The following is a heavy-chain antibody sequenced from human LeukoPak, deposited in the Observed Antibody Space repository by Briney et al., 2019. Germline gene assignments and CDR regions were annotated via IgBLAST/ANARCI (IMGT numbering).Heavy chain of an antibody. CDR1: GGSFSGYY. V-gene: IGHV4-34*01. J-gene: IGHJ6*03. CDR2: INHSGST. Sequence: SETLSLTCAVYGGSFSGYYWSWIRQPPGKGLEWIGEINHSGSTNYNPSLKSRVTISVDTSKNQFSLKLSSVTAADTAVYYCAGNREITMVRGVIIKKDYYYYMDVWGKGTTVTISS. D-gene: IGHD3-10*01. CDR3: AGNREITMVRGVIIKKDYYYYMDV.